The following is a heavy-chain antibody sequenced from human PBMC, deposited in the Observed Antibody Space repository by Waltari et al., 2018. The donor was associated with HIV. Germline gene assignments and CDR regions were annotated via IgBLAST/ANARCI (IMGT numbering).Heavy chain of an antibody. J-gene: IGHJ2*01. V-gene: IGHV1-69*12. CDR1: GGTFSSYA. Sequence: QVQLVQSGAEVKKPGSSVKVSCKPAGGTFSSYAISWVRQAPGHGTEWMGGIIPIFGTANYAQKFQGRVTITADESTSTAYMELSSLRSEDTAVYYCATALRSSSGYPIKHYWYFDLWGRGTLVTVSS. D-gene: IGHD3-22*01. CDR2: IIPIFGTA. CDR3: ATALRSSSGYPIKHYWYFDL.